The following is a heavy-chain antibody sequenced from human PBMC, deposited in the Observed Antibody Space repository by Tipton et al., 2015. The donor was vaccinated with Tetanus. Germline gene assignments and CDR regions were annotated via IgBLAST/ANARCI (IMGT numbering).Heavy chain of an antibody. CDR1: GGSFSGYY. D-gene: IGHD5-24*01. CDR2: INHSGST. J-gene: IGHJ4*02. Sequence: LRLSCAVYGGSFSGYYWSWIRQPPGKGLEWIGEINHSGSTNYNPSLKSRVTISVDTSKNQFTLKLRSVTAADTAVYYCARFDGYMDKWGQGTLVTVSS. CDR3: ARFDGYMDK. V-gene: IGHV4-34*01.